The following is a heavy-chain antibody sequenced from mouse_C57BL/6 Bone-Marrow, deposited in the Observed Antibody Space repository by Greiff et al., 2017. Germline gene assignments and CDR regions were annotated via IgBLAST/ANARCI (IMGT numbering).Heavy chain of an antibody. D-gene: IGHD2-4*01. CDR3: ARYYDYDLYAMDY. CDR1: GYTFTSYW. CDR2: IDPSDSYT. Sequence: QVQLQQPGAELVKPGASVKLSCKASGYTFTSYWMQWVKQRPGQGLEWIGEIDPSDSYTNYNQQFKGKATLTVDTSSSTAYMQLSSLTSEDSAVYYCARYYDYDLYAMDYWGQGTSVTVSS. V-gene: IGHV1-50*01. J-gene: IGHJ4*01.